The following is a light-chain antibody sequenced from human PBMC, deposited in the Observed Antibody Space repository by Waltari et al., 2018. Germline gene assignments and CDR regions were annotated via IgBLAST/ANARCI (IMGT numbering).Light chain of an antibody. J-gene: IGKJ3*01. CDR2: DAS. CDR1: QDINNY. Sequence: IQTTQSPSSLSASVGGRVTITCQAKQDINNYLNWYQQKPGKAPQLLIYDASDLELGVPSRFSGSGSATEFTLTSSDLQPEDGGTYYCQRYDKVPRTFCPGTKVDIK. CDR3: QRYDKVPRT. V-gene: IGKV1-33*01.